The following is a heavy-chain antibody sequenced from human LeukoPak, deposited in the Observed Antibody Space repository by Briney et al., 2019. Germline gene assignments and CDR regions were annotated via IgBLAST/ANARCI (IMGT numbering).Heavy chain of an antibody. CDR2: ISAYNGNT. D-gene: IGHD6-6*01. CDR1: GYTFSNYA. CDR3: ARASGEDIAARPYYFDY. J-gene: IGHJ4*02. Sequence: ASVKVSCKASGYTFSNYAISWVRQAPGQGLEWMGWISAYNGNTNYAPKLQGRVTMTTDTSTSAAYMELRSLRSDDTAVYYCARASGEDIAARPYYFDYWGQGSLVTVSS. V-gene: IGHV1-18*01.